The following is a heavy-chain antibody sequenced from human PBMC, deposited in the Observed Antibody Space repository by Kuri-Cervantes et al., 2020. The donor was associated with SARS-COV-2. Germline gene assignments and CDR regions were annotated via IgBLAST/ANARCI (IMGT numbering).Heavy chain of an antibody. CDR2: IKEDGNEK. Sequence: GESLKISCTASGFTFSNYWMTWVRQAPGKGLEWVANIKEDGNEKYYVDSVKGRFTISRDNAKNLLYLQMNSLRAEDTAVYYCAKLSNWDDAFGIWGQGTMVTVSS. D-gene: IGHD1-1*01. J-gene: IGHJ3*02. CDR1: GFTFSNYW. V-gene: IGHV3-7*01. CDR3: AKLSNWDDAFGI.